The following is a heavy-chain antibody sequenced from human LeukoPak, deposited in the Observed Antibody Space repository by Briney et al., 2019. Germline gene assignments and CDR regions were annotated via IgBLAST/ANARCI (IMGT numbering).Heavy chain of an antibody. CDR1: GDSMSSGGYL. Sequence: SETLSLTCSVSGDSMSSGGYLWTWMRQHPGKGLGGIGYIFSNGGSYYSPSLQSRLTISVDTSQKQFSLKMSSVTAADTAVYYCVRLTCSGSSCSGGGAFDVWGQGTVVTVSS. CDR3: VRLTCSGSSCSGGGAFDV. J-gene: IGHJ3*01. D-gene: IGHD2-2*01. CDR2: IFSNGGS. V-gene: IGHV4-31*03.